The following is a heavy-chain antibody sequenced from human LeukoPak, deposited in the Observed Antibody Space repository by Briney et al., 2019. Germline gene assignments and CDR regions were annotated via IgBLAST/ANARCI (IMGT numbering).Heavy chain of an antibody. D-gene: IGHD1-26*01. CDR2: IYHSGST. V-gene: IGHV4-39*07. CDR3: ARALRLGSGSYLDYYYYYGMDV. Sequence: PSETLSLTCTVSGGSISSSSYYWGWIRQPPGKGLEWIGSIYHSGSTYYNPSLKSRVTISVDTSKNQFSLKLSSVTAADTAVYYCARALRLGSGSYLDYYYYYGMDVWGQGTTVTVSS. J-gene: IGHJ6*02. CDR1: GGSISSSSYY.